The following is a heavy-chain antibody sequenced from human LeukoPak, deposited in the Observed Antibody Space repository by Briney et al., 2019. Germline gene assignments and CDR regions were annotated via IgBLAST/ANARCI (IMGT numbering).Heavy chain of an antibody. V-gene: IGHV3-30*04. CDR3: ARDTSNMGFLEWFFDY. CDR2: ISYDGSNK. Sequence: GRSLRLSCAASGFTFSSYAMHWVRQAPGKGLEWVAVISYDGSNKYYADSVKGRFTISRDNSKNTLYLQMNSLRAEDTAVYYCARDTSNMGFLEWFFDYWGQGTLVTVSS. CDR1: GFTFSSYA. J-gene: IGHJ4*02. D-gene: IGHD3-3*01.